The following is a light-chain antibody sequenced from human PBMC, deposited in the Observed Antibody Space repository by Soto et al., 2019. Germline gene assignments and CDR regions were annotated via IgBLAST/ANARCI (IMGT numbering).Light chain of an antibody. CDR3: GTWDSSLSAGV. J-gene: IGLJ2*01. Sequence: QSVLTQPPSVSGAPGQKVTISCSGSNSNIGNNYVSWYQQLPGTAPKLLIYDNNKRPSGIPDRFSGSKSGTSATLGITGLQTGDEADYYCGTWDSSLSAGVFGGGTKLTVL. V-gene: IGLV1-51*01. CDR1: NSNIGNNY. CDR2: DNN.